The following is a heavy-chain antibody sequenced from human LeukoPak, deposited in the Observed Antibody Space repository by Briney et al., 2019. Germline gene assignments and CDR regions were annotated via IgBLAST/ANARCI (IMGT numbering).Heavy chain of an antibody. J-gene: IGHJ4*02. CDR1: GFTFSSYA. CDR2: ISYDGSNK. Sequence: GGSLRLSCAASGFTFSSYAMHWVRQAPGKGLEWVAVISYDGSNKYYADSVKGRFTISRDNSKNTLYLQMNSLRAEDTAVYYCAREMATIIGHYFDYWGQGTLVTVSS. D-gene: IGHD5-24*01. CDR3: AREMATIIGHYFDY. V-gene: IGHV3-30-3*01.